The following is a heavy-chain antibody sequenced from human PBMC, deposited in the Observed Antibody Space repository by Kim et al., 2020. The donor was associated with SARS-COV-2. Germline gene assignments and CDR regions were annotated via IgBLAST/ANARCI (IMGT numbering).Heavy chain of an antibody. CDR1: GYSISSGYY. V-gene: IGHV4-38-2*02. Sequence: SETLSLTCTVSGYSISSGYYWGWVRQPPGKGLESIASIFHGGNTYYNPSLKSRVAISLDTSRNQFSLQLTSVTAADTAMYYCARAMTTVTDDAFDKWGQG. CDR3: ARAMTTVTDDAFDK. CDR2: IFHGGNT. D-gene: IGHD4-17*01. J-gene: IGHJ3*02.